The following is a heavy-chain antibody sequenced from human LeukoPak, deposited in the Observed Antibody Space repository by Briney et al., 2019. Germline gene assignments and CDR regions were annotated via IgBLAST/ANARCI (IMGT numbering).Heavy chain of an antibody. J-gene: IGHJ3*02. D-gene: IGHD3-22*01. CDR3: AREPLEGMIPVGAAFDI. CDR1: GYTFTSYG. V-gene: IGHV1-18*01. CDR2: ISAYNGNT. Sequence: ASVKVSCKASGYTFTSYGISWVRQAPGQGLEWMGWISAYNGNTNYAQKLQGRVTMTTDTSTSTAYMELRSLRSDDTAVYYCAREPLEGMIPVGAAFDIWGQGTMVTVSS.